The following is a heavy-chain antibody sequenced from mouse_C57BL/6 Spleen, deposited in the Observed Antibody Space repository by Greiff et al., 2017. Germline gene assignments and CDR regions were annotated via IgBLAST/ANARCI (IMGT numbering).Heavy chain of an antibody. D-gene: IGHD2-4*01. V-gene: IGHV3-6*01. CDR2: ISYDGSN. CDR3: ASDYDYPWVAY. CDR1: GYSITSGYY. Sequence: EVKLVESGPGLVKPSQSLSLTCSVTGYSITSGYYWNWIRQFPGNQLEWMGYISYDGSNNYNPSLKNRISITRDTSTNQFFLKLNSVATEDTATYYCASDYDYPWVAYWGQGTLVTVSA. J-gene: IGHJ3*01.